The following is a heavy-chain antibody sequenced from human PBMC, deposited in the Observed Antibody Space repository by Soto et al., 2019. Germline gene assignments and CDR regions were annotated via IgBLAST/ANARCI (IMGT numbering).Heavy chain of an antibody. J-gene: IGHJ3*02. D-gene: IGHD3-3*01. V-gene: IGHV3-48*01. CDR2: IGYSSTPI. CDR3: ERDNDYAFDI. CDR1: GFAFSTYS. Sequence: EVQLVESGGGLVQPGVSLRLSCAASGFAFSTYSMNWVRQAPGKGLAFISYIGYSSTPIHYADSVRGRFTISRDNAKNALYLQMSRLRAEDTAVYYCERDNDYAFDIWVQGTVVTVSS.